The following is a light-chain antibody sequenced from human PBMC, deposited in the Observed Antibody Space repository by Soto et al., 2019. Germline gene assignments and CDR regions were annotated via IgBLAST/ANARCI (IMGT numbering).Light chain of an antibody. Sequence: DIQMTQSPSTLSASVGDRVTIACRASQNISPWLAWYQQKPGKAPKLLIYGASSLEGGVPSRFSGSGFGTDFTLTIRSMQPDDFATYYCQQYSSSATFGQGTKVDIK. J-gene: IGKJ1*01. CDR1: QNISPW. V-gene: IGKV1-5*01. CDR3: QQYSSSAT. CDR2: GAS.